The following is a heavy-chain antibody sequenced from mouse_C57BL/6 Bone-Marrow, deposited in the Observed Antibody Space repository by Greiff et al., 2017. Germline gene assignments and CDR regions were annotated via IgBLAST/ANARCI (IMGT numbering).Heavy chain of an antibody. CDR2: IYPRNGNT. V-gene: IGHV1-81*01. CDR1: GYTFTSYG. D-gene: IGHD2-3*01. CDR3: AMRDYFDY. Sequence: VKLQESGAELARPGASVKLSCKASGYTFTSYGISWVKQRTGQGLEWIGEIYPRNGNTYYNEKFKGKATLTADKSSSTAYMELRSLTSEDSAVYFCAMRDYFDYWGQGTTLTVSS. J-gene: IGHJ2*01.